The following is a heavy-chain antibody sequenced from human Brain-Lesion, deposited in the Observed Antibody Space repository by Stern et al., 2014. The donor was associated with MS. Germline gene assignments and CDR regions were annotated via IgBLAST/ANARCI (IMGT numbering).Heavy chain of an antibody. J-gene: IGHJ4*02. D-gene: IGHD1-26*01. Sequence: QLVQSGAEVKKPGASVKVSCKVSGYTLTGLSMHWVRQAPRKGLEWMGGFGPEDGETIYAHKFQGRVTMTEDTSTDTAYMELSSLRSEDTAVYYCATLSPGAGGNYYRHFDYWGQGTLVTVSS. V-gene: IGHV1-24*01. CDR1: GYTLTGLS. CDR2: FGPEDGET. CDR3: ATLSPGAGGNYYRHFDY.